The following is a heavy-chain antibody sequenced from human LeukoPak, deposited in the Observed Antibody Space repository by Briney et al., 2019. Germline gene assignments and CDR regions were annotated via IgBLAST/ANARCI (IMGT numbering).Heavy chain of an antibody. CDR1: GFTFSSYA. D-gene: IGHD6-19*01. Sequence: GGSLRLSCAASGFTFSSYAMHWVPQAPGKGLERVPVISYHGSNKYYAHSVKGPFTISRDNSKNTLYLQMNSLRAEDTAVYYCATIREPGIAVAGGFDYWGQGTLVTVSS. CDR3: ATIREPGIAVAGGFDY. V-gene: IGHV3-30-3*01. J-gene: IGHJ4*02. CDR2: ISYHGSNK.